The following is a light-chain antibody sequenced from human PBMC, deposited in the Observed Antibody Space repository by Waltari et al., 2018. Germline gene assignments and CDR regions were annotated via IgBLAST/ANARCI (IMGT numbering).Light chain of an antibody. Sequence: VLTQSPVTLSLSPGERATLSCRASQSVGKFLAWYQKKPGQAPRLLSYEASNRATGIPVTFSGSGSGTDFTLTISSVQPEDFALYFCQQRSDWPPSITFGQGTRLEI. CDR3: QQRSDWPPSIT. J-gene: IGKJ5*01. V-gene: IGKV3-11*01. CDR1: QSVGKF. CDR2: EAS.